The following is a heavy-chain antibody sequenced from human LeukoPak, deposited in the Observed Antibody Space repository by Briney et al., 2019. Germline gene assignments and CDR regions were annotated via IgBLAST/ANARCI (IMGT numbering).Heavy chain of an antibody. V-gene: IGHV1-69*01. CDR3: ARSKGRRTSGYNHYYAVDV. Sequence: SVKVSCKTSGGTFSSYAISWVRQAPGQGLEWMGGIIPIFGTANYAQKFQGRVTITADESTSTAYMELSSLRSEDTAVYYCARSKGRRTSGYNHYYAVDVWGPGTTVTVSS. CDR2: IIPIFGTA. D-gene: IGHD3-22*01. J-gene: IGHJ6*02. CDR1: GGTFSSYA.